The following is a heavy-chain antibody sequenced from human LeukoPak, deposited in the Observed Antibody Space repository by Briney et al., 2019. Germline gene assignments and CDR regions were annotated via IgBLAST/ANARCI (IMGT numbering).Heavy chain of an antibody. V-gene: IGHV3-21*01. CDR1: GFTFSSYS. CDR2: IGSSGTYI. D-gene: IGHD4-23*01. Sequence: GGSLRLSCAASGFTFSSYSMNWVRQAPGKGLEWVSFIGSSGTYIYYADSMKGRFTISRDNAKNSLYLQMNSLRAEDTAVFYCARNGGNSDFDYWGQGTLVTVSS. CDR3: ARNGGNSDFDY. J-gene: IGHJ4*02.